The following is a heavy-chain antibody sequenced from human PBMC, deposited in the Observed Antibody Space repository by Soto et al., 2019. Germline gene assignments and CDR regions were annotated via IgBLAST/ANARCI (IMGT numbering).Heavy chain of an antibody. CDR1: GFTFQSFT. CDR3: TRDASRESSARGWFDP. J-gene: IGHJ5*02. Sequence: PGCSLRLACAASGFTFQSFTMNWVRQAPGKGLEWVSTISSNSAYIYYTDALRGRFTISRDNAKNSLHLQMNSLRAEDTAVYYCTRDASRESSARGWFDPWGPGTLVTGSS. CDR2: ISSNSAYI. D-gene: IGHD6-25*01. V-gene: IGHV3-21*01.